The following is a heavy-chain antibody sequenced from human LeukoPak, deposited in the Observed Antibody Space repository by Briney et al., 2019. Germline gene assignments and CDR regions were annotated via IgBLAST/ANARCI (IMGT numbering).Heavy chain of an antibody. Sequence: GGSLRLSCAASGFTLSSCGMHWVRQAPGKGLEWVSFINSGGSTNYADSVKGRFTISRDYSKNTLYLQMNSLRAEDTAVYYCATIVSDSSGWYHFDHWGQGALVTVSS. D-gene: IGHD6-19*01. V-gene: IGHV3-66*01. CDR1: GFTLSSCG. CDR2: INSGGST. CDR3: ATIVSDSSGWYHFDH. J-gene: IGHJ4*02.